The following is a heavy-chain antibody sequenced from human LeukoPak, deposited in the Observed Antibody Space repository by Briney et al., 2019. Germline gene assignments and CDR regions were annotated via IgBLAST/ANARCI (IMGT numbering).Heavy chain of an antibody. CDR3: AELGITMIGGV. J-gene: IGHJ6*04. D-gene: IGHD3-10*02. CDR2: ISSSGSTI. V-gene: IGHV3-11*04. Sequence: GGSLRLSCAASGFTFSDYWMHWVRQAPGKGLEWVSYISSSGSTIYYADSVKGRFTISRDNAKNSLYLQMNSLRAEDTAVYYCAELGITMIGGVWGKGTTVTISS. CDR1: GFTFSDYW.